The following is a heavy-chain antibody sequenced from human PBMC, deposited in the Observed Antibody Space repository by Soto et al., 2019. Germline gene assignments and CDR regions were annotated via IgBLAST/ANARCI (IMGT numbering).Heavy chain of an antibody. CDR1: GFTFSSYA. CDR2: ISYDGSNK. Sequence: PGGSLRLSCAASGFTFSSYAMHWVRQAPGKGLEWVAVISYDGSNKYYADSVKGRFTISRDNSKNTLYLQMNSLRAEDTAVYYCASQAANYGDYVSTFDYWGQGTLVTVSS. J-gene: IGHJ4*02. CDR3: ASQAANYGDYVSTFDY. V-gene: IGHV3-30-3*01. D-gene: IGHD4-17*01.